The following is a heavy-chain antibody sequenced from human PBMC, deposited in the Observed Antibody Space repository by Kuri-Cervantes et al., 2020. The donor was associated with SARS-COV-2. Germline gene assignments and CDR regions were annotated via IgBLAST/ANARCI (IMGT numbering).Heavy chain of an antibody. CDR1: GGSFSGYY. Sequence: GGSLRLSCAVYGGSFSGYYWSWIRQAPGKGLEWVAVISYDGSNKYYADSVKGRFTISRDNSKNTLYLQMNSLRAEDTAVYYCARTTGGYTLPDYWGQGTLVTVSS. D-gene: IGHD6-13*01. CDR2: ISYDGSNK. J-gene: IGHJ4*02. CDR3: ARTTGGYTLPDY. V-gene: IGHV3-30*03.